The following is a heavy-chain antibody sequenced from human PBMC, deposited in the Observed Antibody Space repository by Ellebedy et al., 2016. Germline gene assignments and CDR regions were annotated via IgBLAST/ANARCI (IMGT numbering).Heavy chain of an antibody. Sequence: GGSLRLSXSASGFTLSDHSIHWVRQTPGRGLEWVSSISNSGSQLNYPDALKGRFTISRDSAKNSVYLQMDSLTVEDTGIYYCASASYNTAWGDVWGQGTTVTVSS. V-gene: IGHV3-21*01. D-gene: IGHD6-19*01. CDR2: ISNSGSQL. J-gene: IGHJ6*02. CDR3: ASASYNTAWGDV. CDR1: GFTLSDHS.